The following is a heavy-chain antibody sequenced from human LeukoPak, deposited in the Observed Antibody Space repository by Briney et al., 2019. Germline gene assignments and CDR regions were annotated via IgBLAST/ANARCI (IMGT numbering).Heavy chain of an antibody. CDR1: GYSFTHW. CDR2: IYPDDSDT. D-gene: IGHD3-22*01. CDR3: ARLLDSSGYYFSH. V-gene: IGHV5-51*01. Sequence: GESLKISCKGSGYSFTHWIGWVRQMPGKGLEWMGIIYPDDSDTRYSPSFQGQVTISADRSISTAYLQWGSLKASDTAIYYCARLLDSSGYYFSHWGQGTLVTVSS. J-gene: IGHJ4*02.